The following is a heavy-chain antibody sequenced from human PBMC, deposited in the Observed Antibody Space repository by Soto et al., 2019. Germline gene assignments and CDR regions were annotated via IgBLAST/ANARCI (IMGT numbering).Heavy chain of an antibody. Sequence: QVQLVQSGAEVKKPGSSVKVSCRASGDTFSSYTVNWVRQAPGRGLEWLGRIIPVLGTTDYAQKFKGRGKITADKSTNIVYMELSSLRSEDRAVYYCARRRYCGYDCYHKHYYGMDVWGQGTTVTVAS. D-gene: IGHD2-21*02. J-gene: IGHJ6*02. CDR1: GDTFSSYT. CDR3: ARRRYCGYDCYHKHYYGMDV. CDR2: IIPVLGTT. V-gene: IGHV1-69*08.